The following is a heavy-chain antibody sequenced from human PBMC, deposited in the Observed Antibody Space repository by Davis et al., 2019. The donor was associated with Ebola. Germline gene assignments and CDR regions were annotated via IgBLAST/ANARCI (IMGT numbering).Heavy chain of an antibody. V-gene: IGHV4-30-2*05. D-gene: IGHD6-19*01. CDR1: GASISSGYQS. J-gene: IGHJ4*02. CDR2: IYQSGDT. Sequence: SQTLSLTCDVSGASISSGYQSWSWIRQPPGKGLEWIGHIYQSGDTYYSPSLKSRVTISVDTSKNQFSLKLSSVTAADTAVYYCARLIAVAGYFDYWGQGTLVTVSS. CDR3: ARLIAVAGYFDY.